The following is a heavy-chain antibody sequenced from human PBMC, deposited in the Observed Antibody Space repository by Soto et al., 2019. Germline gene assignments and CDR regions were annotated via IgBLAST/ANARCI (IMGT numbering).Heavy chain of an antibody. Sequence: GGSLRLSCAASGFTFSSYSMNWVRQAPGKGLEWVSSISSSSSYIYYADSVKGRFTISRDNAKNSLYLQMNSLRAEDTAVYYCARDNGVVPAAMTPALTDYYYYYGMDVWGQGTTVTVSS. CDR3: ARDNGVVPAAMTPALTDYYYYYGMDV. J-gene: IGHJ6*02. V-gene: IGHV3-21*01. D-gene: IGHD2-2*01. CDR2: ISSSSSYI. CDR1: GFTFSSYS.